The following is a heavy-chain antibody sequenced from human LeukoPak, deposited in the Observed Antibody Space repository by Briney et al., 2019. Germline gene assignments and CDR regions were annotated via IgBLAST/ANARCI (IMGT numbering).Heavy chain of an antibody. J-gene: IGHJ2*01. CDR3: ARRWYDFWSGYYHWYFDL. V-gene: IGHV4-39*01. Sequence: PSETLSLTCTVSGGSISSSSYYWGWIRQPPGKGLEWIGSIYYSGSTYYNPSLKSRVTISVDTSKNQFSLKLSSVTAADTAVYYCARRWYDFWSGYYHWYFDLWGRGTLVTVSS. CDR1: GGSISSSSYY. D-gene: IGHD3-3*01. CDR2: IYYSGST.